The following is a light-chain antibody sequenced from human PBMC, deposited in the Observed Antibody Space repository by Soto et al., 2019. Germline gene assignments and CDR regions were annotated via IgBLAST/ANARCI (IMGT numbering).Light chain of an antibody. J-gene: IGKJ1*01. CDR1: QTISTF. CDR2: GAS. V-gene: IGKV1-39*01. Sequence: DIQMTQSPSSLSASVGDRVTITCRASQTISTFVNWYQKRPGKAPRLLIYGASTLQSGVPSRFNGSGSATEFTLTIGSLQLEDFAIYSCQKSFSYPWTFGQGTKVEIK. CDR3: QKSFSYPWT.